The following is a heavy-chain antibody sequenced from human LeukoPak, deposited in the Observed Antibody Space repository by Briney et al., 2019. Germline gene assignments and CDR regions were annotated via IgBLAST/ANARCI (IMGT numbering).Heavy chain of an antibody. V-gene: IGHV5-51*01. D-gene: IGHD2-2*01. CDR2: IYPGDSDT. CDR3: ARPPPAYCSSTSCSNDAFDI. J-gene: IGHJ3*02. CDR1: GYSFTSYW. Sequence: GESLKVSCKGSGYSFTSYWIGWVRQMPGKGLEWMGIIYPGDSDTRYSPSFQGRVTISADKSISTAYLQWSSLKASDTAMYYCARPPPAYCSSTSCSNDAFDIWGQGTMVTVSS.